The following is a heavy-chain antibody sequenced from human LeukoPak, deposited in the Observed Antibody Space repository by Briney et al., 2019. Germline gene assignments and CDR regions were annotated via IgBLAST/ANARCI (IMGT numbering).Heavy chain of an antibody. V-gene: IGHV1-18*01. CDR3: ARETPIVVVPAAIRYYYYYMDV. CDR1: GYTFTSHT. D-gene: IGHD2-2*02. J-gene: IGHJ6*03. Sequence: ASVKVSCKTFGYTFTSHTITWVRQAPGQGLEWMGWITTYNGDTNYAQKLQGRVTMTTDTSTSTAYMELRSLRSDDTAVYYCARETPIVVVPAAIRYYYYYMDVWGKGTTVTVSS. CDR2: ITTYNGDT.